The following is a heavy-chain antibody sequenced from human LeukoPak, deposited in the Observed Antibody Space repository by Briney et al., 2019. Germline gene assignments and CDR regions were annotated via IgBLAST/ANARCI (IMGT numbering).Heavy chain of an antibody. V-gene: IGHV1-18*01. CDR2: ISAYNGNT. D-gene: IGHD2-2*01. CDR1: GYTFTSYG. CDR3: ARQPSTTSWRWFDP. Sequence: ASVNVSCKASGYTFTSYGITWVRQAPGQGLEWMGWISAYNGNTNYAQKLQGRVTMTTDTATSTAYMELRSLRSDDTAVYYCARQPSTTSWRWFDPWGQGTLVTVSS. J-gene: IGHJ5*02.